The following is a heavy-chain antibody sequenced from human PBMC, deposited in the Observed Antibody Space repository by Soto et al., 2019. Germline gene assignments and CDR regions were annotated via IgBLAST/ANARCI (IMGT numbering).Heavy chain of an antibody. CDR1: DDSITGGGYY. J-gene: IGHJ4*02. CDR2: IYYRGST. D-gene: IGHD3-10*01. CDR3: ARGGSGTYHV. V-gene: IGHV4-31*02. Sequence: SETLSLTCSVSDDSITGGGYYFSCIRQHPSKGLELIGSIYYRGSTYYNPSLRSRGTISLDPSQARLSLRLTSLTAADTATYYCARGGSGTYHVWGQGTLVTVSS.